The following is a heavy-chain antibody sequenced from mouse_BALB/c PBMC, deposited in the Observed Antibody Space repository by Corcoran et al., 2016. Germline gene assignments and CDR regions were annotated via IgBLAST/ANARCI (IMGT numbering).Heavy chain of an antibody. D-gene: IGHD1-1*01. J-gene: IGHJ1*01. CDR3: ARSSYGWYFDV. V-gene: IGHV1-84*02. CDR1: GYTFTDYY. CDR2: IYPGSGNT. Sequence: QIQLQQSGPELVKPGASVKISCRASGYTFTDYYIKWVKQKPGQGLEWIGWIYPGSGNTKYNEKFKDKATLTVDTSSSTAYMKFTSLTSEDTAVYFCARSSYGWYFDVGGAGTTVTVSS.